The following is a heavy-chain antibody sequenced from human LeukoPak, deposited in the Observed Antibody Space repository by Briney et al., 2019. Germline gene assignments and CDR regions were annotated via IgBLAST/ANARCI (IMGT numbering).Heavy chain of an antibody. CDR1: GGTFSSYA. J-gene: IGHJ4*02. Sequence: SVKVSCKASGGTFSSYAISWVRQAPGQGLEWMGRIIPTLGIANYAQKFQGRVTITADKSTSTAYMELSSLRSEDTAVYYCARDWYYYDSSGQEGYFDYWGQGTLVTVSS. V-gene: IGHV1-69*04. CDR3: ARDWYYYDSSGQEGYFDY. D-gene: IGHD3-22*01. CDR2: IIPTLGIA.